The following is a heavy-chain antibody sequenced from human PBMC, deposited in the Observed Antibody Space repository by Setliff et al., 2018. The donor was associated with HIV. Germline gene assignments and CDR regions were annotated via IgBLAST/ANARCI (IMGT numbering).Heavy chain of an antibody. CDR2: INQSGIS. CDR1: GGSFSDHY. Sequence: SETLSLTCAVYGGSFSDHYWTWIRQPPGKGLEWIGEINQSGISNFNPSLKSRVTMPIDTPKTQFSLKLSSVTAADTAVYFGARGGGFWSGQLDYWGQGTLVTVSS. D-gene: IGHD3-3*01. V-gene: IGHV4-34*01. CDR3: ARGGGFWSGQLDY. J-gene: IGHJ4*02.